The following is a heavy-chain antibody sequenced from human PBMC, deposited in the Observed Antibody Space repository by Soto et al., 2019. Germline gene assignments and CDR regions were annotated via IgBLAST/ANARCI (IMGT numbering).Heavy chain of an antibody. CDR2: IYYSGST. D-gene: IGHD2-15*01. J-gene: IGHJ4*02. Sequence: QVQLQESGPGLVKPSQTLSLTCTVSGGSISSGDYYWSWIRQPPGKGLEWIGYIYYSGSTYYNPSLKSRVTISVDTSKNQFSLKLSSVTAADTAVYYCARDKPQSGDSSSTFDYWGQGTLVTVSS. V-gene: IGHV4-30-4*01. CDR1: GGSISSGDYY. CDR3: ARDKPQSGDSSSTFDY.